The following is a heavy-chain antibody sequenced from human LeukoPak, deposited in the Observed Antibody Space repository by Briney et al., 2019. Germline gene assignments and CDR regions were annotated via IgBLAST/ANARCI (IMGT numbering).Heavy chain of an antibody. V-gene: IGHV1-3*01. D-gene: IGHD6-19*01. CDR1: GYTFTSYA. CDR2: INAGNGNT. J-gene: IGHJ4*02. Sequence: GASVKVSCKASGYTFTSYAMHWVRQAPGQRLEWMGWINAGNGNTKYSQKLQGRVTMTTDTSTSTAYMELRSLRSDDTAVYYCARVGWLEEEISTNDYWGQGTLVTVSS. CDR3: ARVGWLEEEISTNDY.